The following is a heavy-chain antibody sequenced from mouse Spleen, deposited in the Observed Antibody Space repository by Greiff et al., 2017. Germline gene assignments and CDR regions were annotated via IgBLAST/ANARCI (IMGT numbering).Heavy chain of an antibody. Sequence: EVMLVESGGGLVKLGGSLKLSCAASGFTFSSYAMSWVRQTPEKRLEWVATISGGGGNTYYPDSVKGRFTISRDNAKNTLYLQMSSLKSEDTAMYYCARHGSSYGYAMDYWGQGTSVTVSS. D-gene: IGHD1-1*01. CDR1: GFTFSSYA. J-gene: IGHJ4*01. V-gene: IGHV5-9*01. CDR3: ARHGSSYGYAMDY. CDR2: ISGGGGNT.